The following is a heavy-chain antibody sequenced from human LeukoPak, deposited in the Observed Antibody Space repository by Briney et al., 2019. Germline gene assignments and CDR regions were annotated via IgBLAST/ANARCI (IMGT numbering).Heavy chain of an antibody. V-gene: IGHV4-39*07. CDR2: IYYSGST. Sequence: PSETLSLTCTVSGGSISSSSYYWGWIRQPPGKGLEWIGSIYYSGSTYYNPSLKSRVTISVDTSKNQFSLKLSSVTAADTAVYYCAREWRFGELLGGWFDPWGQGTLVTVSS. CDR3: AREWRFGELLGGWFDP. D-gene: IGHD3-10*01. CDR1: GGSISSSSYY. J-gene: IGHJ5*02.